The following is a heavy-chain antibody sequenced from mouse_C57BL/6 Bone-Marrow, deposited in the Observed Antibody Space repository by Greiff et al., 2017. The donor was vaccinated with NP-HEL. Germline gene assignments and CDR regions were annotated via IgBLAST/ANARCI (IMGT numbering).Heavy chain of an antibody. Sequence: QVHVKQPGAELVKPGASVKLSCKASGYTFTSYWMHWVKQRPGQGLEWIGMIHPNSGSTNYNEKFKSKATLTVDKSSSTAYMQLSSLTSEDSAVYYCAREWEALYFDYWGQGTPLTVSS. J-gene: IGHJ2*01. V-gene: IGHV1-64*01. CDR1: GYTFTSYW. CDR3: AREWEALYFDY. CDR2: IHPNSGST. D-gene: IGHD1-3*01.